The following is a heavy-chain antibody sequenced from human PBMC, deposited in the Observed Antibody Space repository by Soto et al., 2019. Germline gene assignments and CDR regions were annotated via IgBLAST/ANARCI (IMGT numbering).Heavy chain of an antibody. V-gene: IGHV1-69*14. CDR1: GGTFSSYA. D-gene: IGHD1-7*01. Sequence: QVQLVQSGAEVKKPGSSVKVSCKASGGTFSSYAISWVRQAPGQGLEWMGGIIPIFGTANYAQKFQGRVTIPAAKPTSTAYRGLSSLRSEDTAVYYCARGNYGNEMGTLAYWGRGPLVPVSS. J-gene: IGHJ4*02. CDR3: ARGNYGNEMGTLAY. CDR2: IIPIFGTA.